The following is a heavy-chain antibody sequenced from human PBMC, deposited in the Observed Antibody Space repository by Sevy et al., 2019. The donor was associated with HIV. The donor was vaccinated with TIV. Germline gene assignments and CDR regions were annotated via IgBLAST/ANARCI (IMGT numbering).Heavy chain of an antibody. V-gene: IGHV3-11*04. J-gene: IGHJ3*02. CDR1: GFTFSDYY. CDR3: VRDRSASWIDAFDI. D-gene: IGHD2-2*03. Sequence: GGSLRLSCAASGFTFSDYYMTWVRQAPGKGLEWIAYISNSGRTTHNAYSVAGGFTISRDNAKNSLYLQMNSLRVEDTAVYYCVRDRSASWIDAFDIWGRVARVTVSS. CDR2: ISNSGRTT.